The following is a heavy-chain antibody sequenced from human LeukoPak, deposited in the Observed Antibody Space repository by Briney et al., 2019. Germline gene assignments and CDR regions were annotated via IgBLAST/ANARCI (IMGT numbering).Heavy chain of an antibody. Sequence: GGSLRLSRAASGFTFSSYSMNWVRQAPGKGLEWVSSISSSSSYIYYADSVKGRFTISRDNAKNSLYLQMNSLRAEDTAVYYCARDPFDGSGSYVPWFDPWGQGTLVTVSS. CDR2: ISSSSSYI. J-gene: IGHJ5*02. V-gene: IGHV3-21*01. D-gene: IGHD3-10*01. CDR3: ARDPFDGSGSYVPWFDP. CDR1: GFTFSSYS.